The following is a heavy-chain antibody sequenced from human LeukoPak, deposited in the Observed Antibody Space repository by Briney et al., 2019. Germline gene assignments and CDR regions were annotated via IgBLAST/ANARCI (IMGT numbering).Heavy chain of an antibody. V-gene: IGHV3-30*18. CDR1: GFTFSSYG. Sequence: PGGSLRLSCAASGFTFSSYGMHWVRQAPGKGLEWVAVISYDGSNKYYADSVKGRFTISRDNSKNTLYLQMNSLRAEDTAVYYCAKDRHRAEYYYDSSGYYPDAFDXXXQGTMVTVSS. D-gene: IGHD3-22*01. CDR3: AKDRHRAEYYYDSSGYYPDAFDX. J-gene: IGHJ3*02. CDR2: ISYDGSNK.